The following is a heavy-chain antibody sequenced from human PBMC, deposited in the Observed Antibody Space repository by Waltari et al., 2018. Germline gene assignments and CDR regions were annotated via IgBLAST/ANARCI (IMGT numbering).Heavy chain of an antibody. D-gene: IGHD6-13*01. CDR3: TTDFPAGTGYSSIWADY. Sequence: EVQLVESGGGLVKPGGSLRLSCAASGFTFSNAWMSWVRQAPGKGLEWVGRIKSKTDGGTTDYAAPVKGRFTISRDDSKNTLYLQMNSLKTEDTAVYYCTTDFPAGTGYSSIWADYWGQGTLVTVSS. J-gene: IGHJ4*02. CDR1: GFTFSNAW. V-gene: IGHV3-15*01. CDR2: IKSKTDGGTT.